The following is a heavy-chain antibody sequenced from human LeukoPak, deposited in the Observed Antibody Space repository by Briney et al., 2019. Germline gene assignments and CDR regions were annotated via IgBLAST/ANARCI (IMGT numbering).Heavy chain of an antibody. D-gene: IGHD1-26*01. Sequence: PGGSLRLSCAASGFTFSNHWMSWVRQAPGKGLEWVSYISSSSSTIYYADSVKGRFTISRDNAKNSLYLQMNSLRAEDTAVYYCAKEVGHNYYYYGMDVWGQGTTVTVSS. CDR3: AKEVGHNYYYYGMDV. V-gene: IGHV3-48*01. J-gene: IGHJ6*02. CDR1: GFTFSNHW. CDR2: ISSSSSTI.